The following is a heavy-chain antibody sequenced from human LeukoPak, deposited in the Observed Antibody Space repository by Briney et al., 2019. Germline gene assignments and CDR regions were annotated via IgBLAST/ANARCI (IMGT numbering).Heavy chain of an antibody. CDR2: ISSSGSTI. J-gene: IGHJ4*02. Sequence: GGSLRLSCAASGFTFSDYYMSWIRQAPGKGLEWVSYISSSGSTIYYADSVKGRFTISRDNSKNTLYLQMNSLRAEDTAVYYCANVLGPGATDYWGQGTLVTVSS. V-gene: IGHV3-11*01. CDR3: ANVLGPGATDY. D-gene: IGHD2-8*02. CDR1: GFTFSDYY.